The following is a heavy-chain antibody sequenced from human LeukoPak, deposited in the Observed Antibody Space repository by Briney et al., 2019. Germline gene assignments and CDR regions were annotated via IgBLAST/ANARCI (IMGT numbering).Heavy chain of an antibody. V-gene: IGHV3-23*01. J-gene: IGHJ4*02. CDR2: ISARGDST. Sequence: GGSLRLSCAASGFTFSSYAVSWVRHAPGKGLEWVSAISARGDSTYYADSVEGRFTISRDNSKNTLYLQMNSLRGEDTALYYCARGAYGDYDYWGQGTLVTVSS. D-gene: IGHD4-17*01. CDR3: ARGAYGDYDY. CDR1: GFTFSSYA.